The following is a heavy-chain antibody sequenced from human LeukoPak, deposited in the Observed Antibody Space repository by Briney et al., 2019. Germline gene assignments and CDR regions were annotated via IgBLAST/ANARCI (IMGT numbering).Heavy chain of an antibody. Sequence: GGSLRLSCAASGFTFSSYSMNWVRQAPGKGLEWVSSISSSSSYIYYADSVKGRFTISRGNAKNSLYLQMNSLRAEDTAVYYCARDCSSTSCYKEIDPWGQGTLVTVSS. J-gene: IGHJ5*02. V-gene: IGHV3-21*01. CDR3: ARDCSSTSCYKEIDP. CDR2: ISSSSSYI. CDR1: GFTFSSYS. D-gene: IGHD2-2*02.